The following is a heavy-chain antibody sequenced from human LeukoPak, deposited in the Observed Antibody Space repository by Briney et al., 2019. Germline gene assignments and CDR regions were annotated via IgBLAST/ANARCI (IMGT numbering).Heavy chain of an antibody. CDR2: IYYSGST. V-gene: IGHV4-39*02. Sequence: PSETLSLTCTVSGGSISSSGYYWGWIRQPPGKGLEWIGSIYYSGSTYYNPSLKSRVTISVDTSKNQFSLKLSSVTAADTAVYYCARDTVLNYFDYWGQGTLVTVSS. D-gene: IGHD4-17*01. J-gene: IGHJ4*02. CDR1: GGSISSSGYY. CDR3: ARDTVLNYFDY.